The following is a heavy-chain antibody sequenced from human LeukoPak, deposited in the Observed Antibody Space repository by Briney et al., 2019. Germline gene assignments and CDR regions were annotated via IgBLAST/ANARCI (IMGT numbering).Heavy chain of an antibody. CDR1: GGSISSSSYY. V-gene: IGHV4-31*03. CDR2: IYYSGST. D-gene: IGHD3-10*01. Sequence: SETLSLTCTVSGGSISSSSYYWGWIRQHPGKGLEWIGYIYYSGSTYYNPSLKSRVTISVDTSKNQFSLKLSSVTAADTAVYYCARGAGYYGSGSYLSYYGMDVWGPGTTVTVSS. CDR3: ARGAGYYGSGSYLSYYGMDV. J-gene: IGHJ6*02.